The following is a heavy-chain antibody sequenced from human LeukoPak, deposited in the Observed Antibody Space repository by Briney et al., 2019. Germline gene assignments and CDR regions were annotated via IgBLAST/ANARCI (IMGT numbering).Heavy chain of an antibody. D-gene: IGHD6-13*01. J-gene: IGHJ4*02. Sequence: ASVKVSCKASGYTFTSYYMRWVRQATGQGLEWMGIINPSGGSTSYAQKFQGRVTMTRDTSTSTVYMELSSLRSEDTAVYYCAREHSSSWYDPNFDYWGQGTLVTVSS. CDR1: GYTFTSYY. V-gene: IGHV1-46*01. CDR3: AREHSSSWYDPNFDY. CDR2: INPSGGST.